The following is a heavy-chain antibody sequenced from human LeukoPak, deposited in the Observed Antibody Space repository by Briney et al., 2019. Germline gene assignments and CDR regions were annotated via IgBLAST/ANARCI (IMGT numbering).Heavy chain of an antibody. CDR2: IGSSGVST. V-gene: IGHV3-23*01. J-gene: IGHJ4*02. Sequence: PGGSLRLSCAASAFTFSTYAMSWVRQAPGKGLEWVSTIGSSGVSTYYADSVKGRFTISRDNSKNTLYLQMNSLRAEDTAVYYCASHYFDSSGYPSGYFDYWGQGTLVTVSS. D-gene: IGHD3-22*01. CDR3: ASHYFDSSGYPSGYFDY. CDR1: AFTFSTYA.